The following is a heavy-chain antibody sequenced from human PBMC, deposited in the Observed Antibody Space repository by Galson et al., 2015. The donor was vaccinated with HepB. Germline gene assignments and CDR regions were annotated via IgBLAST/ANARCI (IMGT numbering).Heavy chain of an antibody. CDR3: ARAADSWSDYYPFDY. D-gene: IGHD3-3*01. CDR2: ISNDGDNE. Sequence: SLRLSCAASGFSFRAYGMHWVRQAPGKGLEWVAIISNDGDNENYADSVKSRFTISRDNSKNTVYMEMNSLRGEDTAVYYCARAADSWSDYYPFDYWGQGALVTVSS. CDR1: GFSFRAYG. J-gene: IGHJ4*02. V-gene: IGHV3-30-3*01.